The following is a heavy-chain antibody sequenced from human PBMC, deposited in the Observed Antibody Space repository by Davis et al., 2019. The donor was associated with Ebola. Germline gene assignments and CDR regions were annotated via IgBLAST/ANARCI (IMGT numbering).Heavy chain of an antibody. V-gene: IGHV3-74*01. Sequence: GESLKISCGASGFAFNTFWMHWVRQAPGKGLVWVSRVNTDGRITGYADSVKGRFTISRDNAKNTLYLQMNSLRVEDTAVYFCARGGAVAPDWGPGTLVTVSS. CDR3: ARGGAVAPD. CDR1: GFAFNTFW. J-gene: IGHJ4*02. D-gene: IGHD4-23*01. CDR2: VNTDGRIT.